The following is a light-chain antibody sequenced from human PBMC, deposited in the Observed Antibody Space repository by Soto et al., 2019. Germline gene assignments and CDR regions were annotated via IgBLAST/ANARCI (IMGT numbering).Light chain of an antibody. CDR2: HAS. V-gene: IGKV3-15*01. Sequence: IVMTQSPATLSASPGDRATLSCRASQSVGSSLAWYQQKPGQAPRLLIYHASTRATAVPARFSGSGSGTEFTLSISTLQSEEFAVYYCQHHFNWPPFAFGPGTKLEI. CDR3: QHHFNWPPFA. CDR1: QSVGSS. J-gene: IGKJ2*01.